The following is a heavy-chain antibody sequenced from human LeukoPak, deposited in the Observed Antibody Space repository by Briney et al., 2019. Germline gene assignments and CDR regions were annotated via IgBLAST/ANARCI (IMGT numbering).Heavy chain of an antibody. CDR1: GFTFSRSE. V-gene: IGHV3-48*03. CDR3: ARPYDGDYGYYFDY. Sequence: PGASLRLSCAASGFTFSRSEMSWVRLAPGKGLEWLSYISDKGDLIYYADSVKGRFTISRDDAKNSLYLQMNSLRAEDTAVYYCARPYDGDYGYYFDYWGQGTLVTVSS. J-gene: IGHJ4*02. CDR2: ISDKGDLI. D-gene: IGHD4-17*01.